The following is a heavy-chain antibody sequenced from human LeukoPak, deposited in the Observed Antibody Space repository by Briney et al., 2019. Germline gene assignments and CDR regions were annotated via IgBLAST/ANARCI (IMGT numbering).Heavy chain of an antibody. CDR3: ARENSRSSSASKTGLGY. J-gene: IGHJ4*02. Sequence: ASVKVSCKASGGTFSSYAIGWVRQAPGQGLEWMGGIIPIFGTANYAQKFQGRVTITADESTSTAYMELSSLRSEDTAVYYCARENSRSSSASKTGLGYWGQGTLVTVSS. V-gene: IGHV1-69*13. CDR2: IIPIFGTA. D-gene: IGHD6-6*01. CDR1: GGTFSSYA.